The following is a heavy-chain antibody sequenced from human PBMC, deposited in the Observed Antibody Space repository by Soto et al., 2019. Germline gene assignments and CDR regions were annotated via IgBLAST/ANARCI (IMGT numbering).Heavy chain of an antibody. CDR1: GFTFSSYA. CDR2: ISGSGGST. D-gene: IGHD3-10*01. V-gene: IGHV3-23*01. Sequence: GGSLRLSCAASGFTFSSYAMSWVRQAPWKGLEWVSAISGSGGSTYYADSVKGRFTISRDNSKNTLYPQMNSLRAEDTAVYYCAKDGSPMVRGVINWFDPWGQGTLVTVSS. J-gene: IGHJ5*02. CDR3: AKDGSPMVRGVINWFDP.